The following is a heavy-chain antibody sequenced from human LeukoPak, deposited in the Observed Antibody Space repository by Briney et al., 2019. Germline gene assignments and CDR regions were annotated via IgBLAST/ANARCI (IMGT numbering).Heavy chain of an antibody. CDR1: GGTFSSYA. V-gene: IGHV1-69*05. Sequence: SVKVSCKASGGTFSSYAISWVRQAPGQGLEWMGGIIPIFGTANYAQKFQGRVTITTDESTSTAYMELSSMRSEDTAVYYCARVGLVVVPAAIFLPDDYWGQGTLVTVSS. J-gene: IGHJ4*02. CDR3: ARVGLVVVPAAIFLPDDY. CDR2: IIPIFGTA. D-gene: IGHD2-2*01.